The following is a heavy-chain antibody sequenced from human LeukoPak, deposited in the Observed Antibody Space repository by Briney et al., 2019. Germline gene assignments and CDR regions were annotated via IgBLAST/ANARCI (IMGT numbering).Heavy chain of an antibody. CDR3: GRARTGSYYSTFEH. J-gene: IGHJ1*01. D-gene: IGHD1-26*01. CDR1: GFTFSAYA. Sequence: GGSLRLSCTASGFTFSAYAMHWVRQAPGKGLEWVAVISYDETNYYYAESVKGGFSISRDDSKNTLVLQMNSRTTEDTGVYYCGRARTGSYYSTFEHWGPGTLVSVSS. CDR2: ISYDETNY. V-gene: IGHV3-30*04.